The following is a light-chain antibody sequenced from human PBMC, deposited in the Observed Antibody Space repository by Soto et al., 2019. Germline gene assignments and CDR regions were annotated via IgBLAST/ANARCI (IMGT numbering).Light chain of an antibody. Sequence: DIVMTQSPATLSVVPGERDTLSCRASQSVSSNLAWYQQKPGQAPRIIIYGEYSRATGIKDRFSGSGSGTDFTLTIRRMEPEDFAVYYCKQYGSSRWTFGPGNKVDIK. V-gene: IGKV3-20*01. CDR3: KQYGSSRWT. J-gene: IGKJ1*01. CDR1: QSVSSN. CDR2: GEY.